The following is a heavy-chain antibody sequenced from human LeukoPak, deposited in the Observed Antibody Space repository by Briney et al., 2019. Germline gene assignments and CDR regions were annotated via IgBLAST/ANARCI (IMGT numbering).Heavy chain of an antibody. CDR1: GYTFTSYD. CDR3: ARLGSYSSSWSDNWSDP. J-gene: IGHJ5*02. V-gene: IGHV1-8*01. D-gene: IGHD6-13*01. CDR2: MNPNSGNT. Sequence: ASVKVSCKASGYTFTSYDINWVRQATGQGLEWMGWMNPNSGNTGYAQKFQGRVTMTRNTSISTAYMELSSLRSEDTAVYYCARLGSYSSSWSDNWSDPWGQGTLVTVSS.